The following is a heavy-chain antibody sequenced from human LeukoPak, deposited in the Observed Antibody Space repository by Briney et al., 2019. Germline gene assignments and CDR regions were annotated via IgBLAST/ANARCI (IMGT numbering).Heavy chain of an antibody. CDR2: IIPILGIA. D-gene: IGHD2-15*01. V-gene: IGHV1-69*04. CDR3: ARGVVAHLGWFDP. J-gene: IGHJ5*02. Sequence: ASVKVSCTASGGTFSSYAISWVRQAPGQGLEWMGRIIPILGIANYAQKFQGRVTITADKSTSTAYMELSSLRSEDTAVYYCARGVVAHLGWFDPWGQGTLVTVSS. CDR1: GGTFSSYA.